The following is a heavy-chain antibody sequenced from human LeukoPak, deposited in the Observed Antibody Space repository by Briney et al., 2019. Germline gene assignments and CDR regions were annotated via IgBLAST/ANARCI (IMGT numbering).Heavy chain of an antibody. D-gene: IGHD6-19*01. CDR3: ARDRAVAYTRWFDP. CDR2: INAGNGNT. J-gene: IGHJ5*02. CDR1: GYTFTSYA. V-gene: IGHV1-3*01. Sequence: ASVKVSCKASGYTFTSYAMHWVRQAPGQRLEWMGWINAGNGNTKYSQKFQGRVTITRDTSASTAYMELSSLRSEDTAVYYCARDRAVAYTRWFDPWGQGTLVTVSS.